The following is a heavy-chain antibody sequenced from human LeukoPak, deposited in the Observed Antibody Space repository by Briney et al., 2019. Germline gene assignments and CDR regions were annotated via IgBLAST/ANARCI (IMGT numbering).Heavy chain of an antibody. Sequence: SETLSLTCAVYGGSFSGDYWSWIRQPPGKGLEWIGEINHSGSTNYNPSLKSRVTISVDTSKNQFSLKLSSVTAADTAVYYCARDIVVVVAATPDYYYGMDVWGQGTTVTVSS. CDR3: ARDIVVVVAATPDYYYGMDV. V-gene: IGHV4-34*01. D-gene: IGHD2-15*01. CDR1: GGSFSGDY. J-gene: IGHJ6*02. CDR2: INHSGST.